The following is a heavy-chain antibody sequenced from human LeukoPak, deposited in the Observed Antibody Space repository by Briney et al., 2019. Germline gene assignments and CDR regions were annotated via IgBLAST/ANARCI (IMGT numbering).Heavy chain of an antibody. CDR1: EYTFTSYS. J-gene: IGHJ4*02. V-gene: IGHV7-4-1*02. CDR2: INTKTGNP. CDR3: AQDTSTDVFNY. Sequence: ASVKVSCKASEYTFTSYSMNWVRQAPGQGLEWMGWINTKTGNPAYAQGFTGRFVFSLNTSVSTAYLQISSLKVEDTAVYYCAQDTSTDVFNYWGQGTLVTVSS. D-gene: IGHD5-18*01.